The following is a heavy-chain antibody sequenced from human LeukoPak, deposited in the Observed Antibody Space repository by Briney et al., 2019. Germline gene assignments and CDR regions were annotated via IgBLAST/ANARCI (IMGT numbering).Heavy chain of an antibody. CDR3: TRGAGWLIDY. Sequence: SGTLSLTCAVSGGSISSSNWWSWVRQPPGKGLEWIGYFYNSGRSTYNPSLKSRVTISADTSKNHFSLKLNSVTTADTAVYYCTRGAGWLIDYWGQGILVTVSS. CDR1: GGSISSSNW. J-gene: IGHJ4*02. D-gene: IGHD3-16*01. CDR2: FYNSGRS. V-gene: IGHV4-4*02.